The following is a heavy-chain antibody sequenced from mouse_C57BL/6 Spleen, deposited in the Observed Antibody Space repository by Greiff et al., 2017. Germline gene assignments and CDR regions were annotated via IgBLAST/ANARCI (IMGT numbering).Heavy chain of an antibody. CDR3: TRASNRYFDY. V-gene: IGHV1-15*01. Sequence: QVQLQQSGAELVRPGASVTLSCKASGYTFTDYEMHWVKQTPVHGLEWIGAIDPETGGTAYNQKFKGKAILTADKSSSTAYMELRSLTSEDSAVYYCTRASNRYFDYWGQGTTLTVSS. CDR1: GYTFTDYE. D-gene: IGHD2-5*01. J-gene: IGHJ2*01. CDR2: IDPETGGT.